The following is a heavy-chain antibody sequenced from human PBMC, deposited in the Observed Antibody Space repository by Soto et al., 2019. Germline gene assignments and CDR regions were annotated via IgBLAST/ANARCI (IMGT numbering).Heavy chain of an antibody. CDR2: ISYDGSNK. Sequence: GGSLRLSCAASGFTFSSYGMHWVRQAPGKGLEWVAVISYDGSNKYYADSVKGRFTISRDNSKNTLYLQMNSLRAEDTAVYYCAKGVTIFGVGWFDPWGQGTLVSLL. V-gene: IGHV3-30*18. J-gene: IGHJ5*02. D-gene: IGHD3-3*01. CDR1: GFTFSSYG. CDR3: AKGVTIFGVGWFDP.